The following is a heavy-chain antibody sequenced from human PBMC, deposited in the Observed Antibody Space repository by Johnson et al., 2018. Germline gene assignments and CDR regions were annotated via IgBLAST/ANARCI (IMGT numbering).Heavy chain of an antibody. CDR2: ISGSSLYK. CDR1: GFTFRTYT. J-gene: IGHJ3*02. V-gene: IGHV3-21*06. D-gene: IGHD2-2*01. CDR3: ARDSGIIVAPAPDAFDI. Sequence: VQLVQSGGGLVKPGGSLSLYCAASGFTFRTYTMSWVRQAPGQGLEWVSSISGSSLYKYYADSMKGRFTISRDNAKNLLYLHMSGLRAEDTAVYYCARDSGIIVAPAPDAFDIWGQGTVVTVSS.